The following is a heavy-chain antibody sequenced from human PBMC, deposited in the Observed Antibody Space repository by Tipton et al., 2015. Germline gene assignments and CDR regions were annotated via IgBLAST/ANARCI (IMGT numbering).Heavy chain of an antibody. Sequence: QLVQSGGGLVKPGGSLRLPCAASGFTFTNNAMNWVRQAPGKGLEWVASISSSGGDLHYADSVRGRFTVSRDNAKHSVFLQMNSLRVEDTAVYYCARGDCTGGRCWSDYWGQGVLVTVSS. D-gene: IGHD2-15*01. CDR2: ISSSGGDL. CDR3: ARGDCTGGRCWSDY. V-gene: IGHV3-21*01. J-gene: IGHJ4*02. CDR1: GFTFTNNA.